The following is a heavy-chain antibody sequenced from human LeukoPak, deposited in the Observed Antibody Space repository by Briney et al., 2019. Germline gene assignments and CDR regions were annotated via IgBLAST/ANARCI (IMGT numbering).Heavy chain of an antibody. V-gene: IGHV3-23*01. D-gene: IGHD2-15*01. J-gene: IGHJ4*02. CDR3: AKDIVVVVAARFDY. CDR2: ISGSGGST. CDR1: GFTFSSYA. Sequence: PGGSLRLSCAASGFTFSSYAMHWVRQAPGKGLEWVSAISGSGGSTYYADSVKGRFTISRDNSKNTLYLQMNSLRAEDTAVYYCAKDIVVVVAARFDYWGQGTLVTVSS.